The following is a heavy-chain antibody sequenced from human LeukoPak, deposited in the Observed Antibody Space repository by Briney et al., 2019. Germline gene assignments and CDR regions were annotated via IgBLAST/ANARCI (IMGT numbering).Heavy chain of an antibody. Sequence: SQTLSLTCTVSRASISSGGYYSSWIRQHPGKGLEWIGYISYSGSPYYNPSLKSRVTRSVDTSRNQFSLKLSSVTAADTAVYYCARGPHCSSTSCYSEYFHHWGQGTLVTVSS. CDR2: ISYSGSP. CDR1: RASISSGGYY. V-gene: IGHV4-31*03. CDR3: ARGPHCSSTSCYSEYFHH. D-gene: IGHD2-2*01. J-gene: IGHJ1*01.